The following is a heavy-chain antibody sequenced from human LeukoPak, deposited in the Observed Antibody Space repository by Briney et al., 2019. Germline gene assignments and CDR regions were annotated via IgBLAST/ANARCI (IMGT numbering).Heavy chain of an antibody. CDR3: TKDYYYGSGSYTDY. CDR2: ISNDGNKK. Sequence: GGSLRLSCAASGFTFTSYGMHWVRQAPGKGLDWVSAISNDGNKKYYSDSVKGRFTISRDNSKTTLYLQMNSLRVEDTAVYYCTKDYYYGSGSYTDYWGQGTLVTVSS. V-gene: IGHV3-30*18. CDR1: GFTFTSYG. D-gene: IGHD3-10*01. J-gene: IGHJ4*02.